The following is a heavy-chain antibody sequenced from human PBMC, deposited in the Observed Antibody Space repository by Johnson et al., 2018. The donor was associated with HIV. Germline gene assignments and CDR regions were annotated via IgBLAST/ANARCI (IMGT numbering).Heavy chain of an antibody. J-gene: IGHJ3*02. D-gene: IGHD6-13*01. V-gene: IGHV3-66*01. CDR3: ARDPAAAALRAFDI. Sequence: VQLVESGGGLVQPGGSLRLSCAASGFTVSSNYMSWVRQAPGKGLEWVSVIYSGGNTYYADSVKGRFTISRDNSKNTLYLQMNSLRAEDTAVYYCARDPAAAALRAFDIWGQGTMVTVSS. CDR1: GFTVSSNY. CDR2: IYSGGNT.